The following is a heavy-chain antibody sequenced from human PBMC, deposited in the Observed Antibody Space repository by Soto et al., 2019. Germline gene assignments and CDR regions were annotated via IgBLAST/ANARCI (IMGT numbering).Heavy chain of an antibody. Sequence: GGSLRLSCAASGFTFSSYGMHWVRQAPGKGLEWVAVIWYDGSNKYYADSVKGRFTISRDNSKNTLYLQMNSLRAEDTAVYYCARDHRAVAGYYYYGMDVRGQGTTVTVSS. CDR1: GFTFSSYG. CDR2: IWYDGSNK. D-gene: IGHD6-19*01. J-gene: IGHJ6*02. CDR3: ARDHRAVAGYYYYGMDV. V-gene: IGHV3-33*01.